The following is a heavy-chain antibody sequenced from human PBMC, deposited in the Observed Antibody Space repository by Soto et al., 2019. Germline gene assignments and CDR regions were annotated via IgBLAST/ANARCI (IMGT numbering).Heavy chain of an antibody. CDR3: ARGRYGDY. CDR2: ISAHNGNT. CDR1: GYAFTTYG. D-gene: IGHD1-1*01. J-gene: IGHJ4*02. V-gene: IGHV1-18*01. Sequence: QVHLVQSGAEVKKPEASVKVSCKGSGYAFTTYGITWVRQAPGQGLEWMGWISAHNGNTNYAQKLQGRVTVTRDTATSSAYMALRSLRSDGTAVYYCARGRYGDYWGQGALVSVSS.